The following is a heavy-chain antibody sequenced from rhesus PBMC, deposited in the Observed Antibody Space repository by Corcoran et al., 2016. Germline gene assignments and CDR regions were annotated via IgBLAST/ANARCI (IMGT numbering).Heavy chain of an antibody. CDR3: ARDPTYNWNSLLLWY. Sequence: QVQLQESGPGLVKPSETLSLTCAVSGGSISDDYYWSWIRQPPGKGLEWIGYIYCSGGGTNYNPSLKNRVTISIGPSKNQFSLKLSSVTAADTAVYYCARDPTYNWNSLLLWYWGQGVLVTVSS. CDR2: IYCSGGGT. CDR1: GGSISDDYY. V-gene: IGHV4-106*01. J-gene: IGHJ4*01. D-gene: IGHD1-26*01.